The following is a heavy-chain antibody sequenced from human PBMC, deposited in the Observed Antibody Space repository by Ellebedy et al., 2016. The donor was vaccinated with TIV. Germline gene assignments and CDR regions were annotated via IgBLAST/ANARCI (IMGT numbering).Heavy chain of an antibody. D-gene: IGHD3-22*01. Sequence: ASVKVSCKASGGTFSSYAISWVRQAPGQGLEWMGGIIPIFGTANYAQKFQGRVTITADESTSTAYMELSSLRSEDTAVYFCARTVPYDSSGYYQDFWGQGTLVTVSS. J-gene: IGHJ4*02. CDR3: ARTVPYDSSGYYQDF. CDR1: GGTFSSYA. V-gene: IGHV1-69*13. CDR2: IIPIFGTA.